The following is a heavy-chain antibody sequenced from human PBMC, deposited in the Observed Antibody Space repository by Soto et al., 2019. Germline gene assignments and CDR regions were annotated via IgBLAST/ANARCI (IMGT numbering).Heavy chain of an antibody. Sequence: GGSLRLSCAASGFTFSSYGMHWVRQAPGKGLEWVAVIWYDGSNKYYADSVKGRFTISRDNSKNTLYLQMNSLRAEDTAVYYCARFIAARPGPTYDFDYWGQGTLVTVSS. CDR3: ARFIAARPGPTYDFDY. V-gene: IGHV3-33*01. CDR1: GFTFSSYG. J-gene: IGHJ4*02. D-gene: IGHD6-6*01. CDR2: IWYDGSNK.